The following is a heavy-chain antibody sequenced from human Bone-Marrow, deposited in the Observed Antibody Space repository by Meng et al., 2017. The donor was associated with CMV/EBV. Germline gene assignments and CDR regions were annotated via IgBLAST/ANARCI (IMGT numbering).Heavy chain of an antibody. V-gene: IGHV3-48*03. CDR2: IGCGGGRI. CDR3: ARKGNWLDY. J-gene: IGHJ4*02. D-gene: IGHD1-20*01. CDR1: GFTFSSYE. Sequence: GESLKISCAASGFTFSSYEINWVRQAPGRGLEWVSCIGCGGGRIFYADSVKGRFTISRNNAKNSVYLQMNSLRAEDTAVYYCARKGNWLDYWGQGTLVTVSS.